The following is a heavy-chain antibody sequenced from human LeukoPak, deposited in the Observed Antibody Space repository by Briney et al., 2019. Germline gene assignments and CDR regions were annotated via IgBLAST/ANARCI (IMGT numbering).Heavy chain of an antibody. CDR2: INSDGSST. V-gene: IGHV3-74*01. J-gene: IGHJ4*02. CDR3: ASGYCSSTSCYTHY. D-gene: IGHD2-2*02. Sequence: GGSLRLSCAASGFTFSSYWMHWVRQAPGKGLVWVSRINSDGSSTSYADSVKGRFTISRDNSKNTLYLQMNSLRAEDTAVYYCASGYCSSTSCYTHYWGQGTLVTVSS. CDR1: GFTFSSYW.